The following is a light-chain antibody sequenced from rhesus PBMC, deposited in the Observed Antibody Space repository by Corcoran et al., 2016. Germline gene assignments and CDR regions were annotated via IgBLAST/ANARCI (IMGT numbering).Light chain of an antibody. CDR2: GVS. J-gene: IGLJ1*01. CDR3: CSYTTSSTFI. CDR1: SSDVGAYNF. V-gene: IGLV2S7*01. Sequence: QAAPTQPPSVSGSPGQSVTISCTGTSSDVGAYNFVSWYQHHPGKVPKLVIYGVSQRPSGVSDRFSGSRSGNTASLTISGLQSEDEADYYCCSYTTSSTFIFASGTWLTVV.